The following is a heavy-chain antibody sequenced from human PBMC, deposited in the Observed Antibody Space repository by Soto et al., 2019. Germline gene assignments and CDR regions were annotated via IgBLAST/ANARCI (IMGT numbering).Heavy chain of an antibody. V-gene: IGHV4-4*07. CDR3: AKDRTVAARHSDY. CDR2: IYTSGST. Sequence: SETLSLTRPVSGGSLRWYYLGWVRPPAGKGLEWIGRIYTSGSTNYNPSLKSRVTMSVDTSKNQFSLKLSSVTAEDSAVYYCAKDRTVAARHSDYWGQGTQVTVSS. J-gene: IGHJ4*02. CDR1: GGSLRWYY. D-gene: IGHD6-6*01.